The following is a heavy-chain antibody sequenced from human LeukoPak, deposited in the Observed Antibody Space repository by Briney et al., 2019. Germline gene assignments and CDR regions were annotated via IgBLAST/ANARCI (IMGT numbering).Heavy chain of an antibody. CDR1: GFTFSSYA. J-gene: IGHJ4*02. Sequence: PGGSLRLSCAASGFTFSSYAMSWVRQAPGKGLEWVSAISGNGGSTYYADSVKGRFTISRDNSKNTLYLQMNSLRAEDTAVYYCAREYYYGSGLENLDYWGQGTLVTVSS. CDR2: ISGNGGST. CDR3: AREYYYGSGLENLDY. V-gene: IGHV3-23*01. D-gene: IGHD3-10*01.